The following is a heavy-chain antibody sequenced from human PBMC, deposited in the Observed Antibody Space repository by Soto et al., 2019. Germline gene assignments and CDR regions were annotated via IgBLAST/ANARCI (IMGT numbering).Heavy chain of an antibody. CDR1: GFTFSSYW. D-gene: IGHD2-2*01. CDR3: ARDGPLSSPTSGWFDP. CDR2: IKQDGNER. V-gene: IGHV3-7*03. J-gene: IGHJ5*02. Sequence: VQVVESGGGLVQPGGSLRLSCVASGFTFSSYWMSWVRQAPGKGLEWVANIKQDGNERHYMDSVKGRFTISRDNAKNSLDLLMNSLKTEDTAVYYCARDGPLSSPTSGWFDPWGQGTLVIVSS.